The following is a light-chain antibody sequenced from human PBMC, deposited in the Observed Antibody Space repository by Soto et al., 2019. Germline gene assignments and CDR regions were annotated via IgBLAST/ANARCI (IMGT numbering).Light chain of an antibody. J-gene: IGKJ1*01. CDR3: QHYNNWPPWT. CDR2: GAS. Sequence: EIVMTQSPATLSVSPGERATLSCRASQSVTGNLAWYQQRPGQAPRLLIYGASTRATGIPARFSGSGSGTEFTLTISSLQSEDFAVYYCQHYNNWPPWTFGQGTKVEIK. V-gene: IGKV3-15*01. CDR1: QSVTGN.